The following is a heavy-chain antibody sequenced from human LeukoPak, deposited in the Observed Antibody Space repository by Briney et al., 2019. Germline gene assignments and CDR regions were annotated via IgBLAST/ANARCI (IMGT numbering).Heavy chain of an antibody. J-gene: IGHJ4*02. CDR3: ASLYYDSSGYSDY. D-gene: IGHD3-22*01. V-gene: IGHV3-30*02. Sequence: PGGSLRLSCAASGFTFTISGMHWVRQAPGEGLEWVAFIGRDATTKYYADSVKGRFTISRDNSKNTLYLQMNSLRAEDTAVYYCASLYYDSSGYSDYWGQGTLVTVSS. CDR2: IGRDATTK. CDR1: GFTFTISG.